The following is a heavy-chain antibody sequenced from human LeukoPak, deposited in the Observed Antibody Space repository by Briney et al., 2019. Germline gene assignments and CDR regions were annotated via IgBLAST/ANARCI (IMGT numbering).Heavy chain of an antibody. Sequence: GSLRLSCAASGFTFSDYYMNWIRPAPGKGLEWVSYISSSSSYIYYADSVKGRFTISRDNAKNSLYLQMNSLRDEDTAVYYCARPNGGDYYDSSGYYYGWFDPWGQGTLVTVSS. CDR3: ARPNGGDYYDSSGYYYGWFDP. J-gene: IGHJ5*02. V-gene: IGHV3-11*06. D-gene: IGHD3-22*01. CDR1: GFTFSDYY. CDR2: ISSSSSYI.